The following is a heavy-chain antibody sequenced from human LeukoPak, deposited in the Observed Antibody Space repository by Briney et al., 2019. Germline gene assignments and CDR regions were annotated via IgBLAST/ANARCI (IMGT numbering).Heavy chain of an antibody. CDR3: ARDFLINDFWSGYRQDLPHYYYYMDV. V-gene: IGHV1-2*02. D-gene: IGHD3-3*01. J-gene: IGHJ6*03. CDR1: GYTFTGYY. CDR2: INPNSGGT. Sequence: ASVKVSCKASGYTFTGYYMHWVRHAPGQGLEWMGWINPNSGGTNYAQRFQGRVTMTRDTSISTAYVELSRLRSDDTAVYYCARDFLINDFWSGYRQDLPHYYYYMDVWGKGTTVTVSS.